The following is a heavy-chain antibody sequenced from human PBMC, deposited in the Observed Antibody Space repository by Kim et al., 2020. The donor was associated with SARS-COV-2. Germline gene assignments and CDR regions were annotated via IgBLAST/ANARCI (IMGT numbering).Heavy chain of an antibody. D-gene: IGHD4-4*01. CDR2: I. J-gene: IGHJ4*02. Sequence: IYCADSVWGPFPHSRDNAKNSLYLQMNSLRAEDTAVYYCARGPNYSPFDYWGQGTLVTVSS. V-gene: IGHV3-48*03. CDR3: ARGPNYSPFDY.